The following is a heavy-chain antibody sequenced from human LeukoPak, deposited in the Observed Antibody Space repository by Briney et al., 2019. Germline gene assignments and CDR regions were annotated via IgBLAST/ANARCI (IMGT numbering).Heavy chain of an antibody. CDR1: GYTFTHYV. CDR3: ARASTHRYNWKSGQLNDAFDI. J-gene: IGHJ3*02. CDR2: ISPYNGNT. Sequence: ASLKVSCKTSGYTFTHYVVSWVRQAPGQGLEWMGRISPYNGNTKYAQKLQGRVTMTTDTSTSTAYMELRSLRSDDTAVYYCARASTHRYNWKSGQLNDAFDIWGQGTMVTFSS. D-gene: IGHD1-20*01. V-gene: IGHV1-18*01.